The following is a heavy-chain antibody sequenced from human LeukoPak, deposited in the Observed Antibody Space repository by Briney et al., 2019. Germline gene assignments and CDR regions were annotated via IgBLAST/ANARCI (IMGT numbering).Heavy chain of an antibody. CDR3: AREHRIAVAVTPFDY. CDR2: VHLSGRT. V-gene: IGHV4-4*02. CDR1: GGSFSSTNL. J-gene: IGHJ4*02. Sequence: PSETLSLTCGVSGGSFSSTNLWTWVRPPPGGGLEWFGEVHLSGRTNYNPSLESRVTMSVDISENHISLQLTSVTAADTAVYYCAREHRIAVAVTPFDYWGQGTLVTVSS. D-gene: IGHD6-13*01.